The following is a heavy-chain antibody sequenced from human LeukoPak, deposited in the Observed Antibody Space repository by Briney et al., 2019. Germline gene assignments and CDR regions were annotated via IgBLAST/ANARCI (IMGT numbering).Heavy chain of an antibody. CDR1: GFTVSSNY. V-gene: IGHV3-66*01. Sequence: GGSLRLSCTASGFTVSSNYMTWVRQAPGKGLEWVSIIYSGGSTYYADSVKGRFTISRDNSKNTVYLQMNSLRVEDTAVYYCARAWVLWFGAFYYWGQGALVTVSS. D-gene: IGHD3-10*01. CDR3: ARAWVLWFGAFYY. CDR2: IYSGGST. J-gene: IGHJ4*02.